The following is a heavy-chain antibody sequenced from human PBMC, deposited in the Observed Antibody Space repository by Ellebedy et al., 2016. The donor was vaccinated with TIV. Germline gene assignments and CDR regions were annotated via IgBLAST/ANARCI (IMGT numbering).Heavy chain of an antibody. CDR3: ARVTRLSGWQQIDY. CDR1: GFTFSSYW. V-gene: IGHV3-74*01. D-gene: IGHD6-19*01. CDR2: INTDGSSI. J-gene: IGHJ4*02. Sequence: GESLKISCAASGFTFSSYWMQWVRQAPGKGLVWVSRINTDGSSISYADSVKGRFIISRENAKNSLYLQMNSLRAGDTAVYYCARVTRLSGWQQIDYWGQGTLVTVSS.